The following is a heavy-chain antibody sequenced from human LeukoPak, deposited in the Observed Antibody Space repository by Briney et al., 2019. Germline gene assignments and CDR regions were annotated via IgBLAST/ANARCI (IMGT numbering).Heavy chain of an antibody. Sequence: GSLRLSCAASGFTFSSYSMNWVRQAPGKGLEWVSSISSSSSYIYYADSVKGRFTISRDNAKNSLYLQMNSLRAEDTAVHYCARGTDDTYYDFWSGYYYYYGMDVWGQGTTVTVSS. V-gene: IGHV3-21*01. D-gene: IGHD3-3*01. CDR1: GFTFSSYS. CDR3: ARGTDDTYYDFWSGYYYYYGMDV. J-gene: IGHJ6*02. CDR2: ISSSSSYI.